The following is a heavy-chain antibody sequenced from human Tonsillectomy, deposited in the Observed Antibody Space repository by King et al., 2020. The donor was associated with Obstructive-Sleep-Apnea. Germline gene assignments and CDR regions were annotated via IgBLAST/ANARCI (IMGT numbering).Heavy chain of an antibody. D-gene: IGHD2/OR15-2a*01. CDR1: GFTFSSYG. CDR3: AKDLRAGGLSYYYGMDV. CDR2: ISYDGSNK. V-gene: IGHV3-30*18. Sequence: QLVQSGGGVVQPGRSLRLSCAASGFTFSSYGMHWVRQAPGKGLEWVAVISYDGSNKYYADSVKGRFTISRDNSKNTLYLQMNSLRAEDTAVYYCAKDLRAGGLSYYYGMDVWGQGTTVTVSS. J-gene: IGHJ6*02.